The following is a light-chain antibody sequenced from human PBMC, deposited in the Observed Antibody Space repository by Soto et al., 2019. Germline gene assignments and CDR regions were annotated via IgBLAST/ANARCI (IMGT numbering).Light chain of an antibody. Sequence: EIVLTQSPGTLSLSPGERATLSCRASQSVSSSYLAWYQQKPGQAPRLLIYGASSRATGIPDRFSGSGSGTDSTLTLSRLEPEDFAVYYCQQYGSSPMYTFGQGTKLAIK. J-gene: IGKJ2*01. CDR2: GAS. V-gene: IGKV3-20*01. CDR3: QQYGSSPMYT. CDR1: QSVSSSY.